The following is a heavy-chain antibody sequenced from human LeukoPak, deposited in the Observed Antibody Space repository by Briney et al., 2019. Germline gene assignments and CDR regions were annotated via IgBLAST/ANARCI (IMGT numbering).Heavy chain of an antibody. V-gene: IGHV3-48*01. CDR2: IRSSTNTI. Sequence: GGSLRLSCAASGFIFSSYSMNWVRQAPGRGLEWVSYIRSSTNTIYYADSVKGRFTISRDDAKNSLYLQMNSLRAEDTAVYYCVRDLHWGFDYWGQGTQVTVSS. D-gene: IGHD7-27*01. J-gene: IGHJ4*02. CDR3: VRDLHWGFDY. CDR1: GFIFSSYS.